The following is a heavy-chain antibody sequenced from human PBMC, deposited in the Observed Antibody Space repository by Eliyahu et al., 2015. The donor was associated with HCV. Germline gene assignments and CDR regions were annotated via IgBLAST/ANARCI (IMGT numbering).Heavy chain of an antibody. CDR3: AKDYEPPQFFGVVIPPSAYGMDV. CDR1: GFTFSSXG. D-gene: IGHD3-3*01. J-gene: IGHJ6*02. V-gene: IGHV3-30*18. Sequence: QVQLVESGGGVVQPGRSLRLSCAASGFTFSSXGMXWVXXAPGKGLEWVAVISYDGSNKXYADSVKGRFTISRDNSKNTLYLQMNSLRAEDTAVYYCAKDYEPPQFFGVVIPPSAYGMDVWGQGTTVTVSS. CDR2: ISYDGSNK.